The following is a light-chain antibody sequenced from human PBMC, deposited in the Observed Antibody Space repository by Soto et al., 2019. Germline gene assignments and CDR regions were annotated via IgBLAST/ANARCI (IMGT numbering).Light chain of an antibody. CDR1: SSNIGEGYD. J-gene: IGLJ2*01. CDR2: GDT. V-gene: IGLV1-40*01. Sequence: QSVLTQPPSVSGAPGQRVTISCTGSSSNIGEGYDVHWYQHLPGTGPKLLIYGDTNRPSGVPDRFSGSKSGTSASLAITGLHSEDEADYYCQSYDSSLSGHVVFGGGTKLTVL. CDR3: QSYDSSLSGHVV.